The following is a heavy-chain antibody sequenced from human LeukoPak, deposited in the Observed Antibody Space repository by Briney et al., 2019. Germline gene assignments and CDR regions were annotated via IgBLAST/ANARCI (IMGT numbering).Heavy chain of an antibody. J-gene: IGHJ4*02. CDR1: GFTFSSYR. V-gene: IGHV3-48*02. D-gene: IGHD6-19*01. CDR2: ISSSSSTI. Sequence: PAVSLRLSCAASGFTFSSYRMNWVRQAPGKGLEWVSYISSSSSTIYYADSVKGRFTISRDNAKNSLYLQMNSLRDQDTAVYYCAREASSGWLGRDYWGQGTLVTVSS. CDR3: AREASSGWLGRDY.